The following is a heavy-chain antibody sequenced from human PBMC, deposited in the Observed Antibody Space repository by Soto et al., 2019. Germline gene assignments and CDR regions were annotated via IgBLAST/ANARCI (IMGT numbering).Heavy chain of an antibody. D-gene: IGHD4-17*01. CDR1: GDTISTGGYS. Sequence: QLQLQESGSRLVKSSETLSLTCGVSGDTISTGGYSWAWIRQPPGKALECIGHTDNSGNPYYNPSLNSQFIISVNRSKTQFSLNVSSLTSADTAVYYLASEAYGDYAGNFDPWGQGTLVTVSS. V-gene: IGHV4-30-2*01. CDR2: TDNSGNP. CDR3: ASEAYGDYAGNFDP. J-gene: IGHJ5*02.